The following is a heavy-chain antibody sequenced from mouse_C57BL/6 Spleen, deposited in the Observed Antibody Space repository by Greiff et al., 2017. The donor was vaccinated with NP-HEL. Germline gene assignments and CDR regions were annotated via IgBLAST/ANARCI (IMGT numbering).Heavy chain of an antibody. D-gene: IGHD1-1*01. Sequence: QVQLQQSGAELVKPGASVKISCKASGYAFSSYWMNWVKQRPGKGLEWIGQIYPGDGDTNYNGKFKGKATLTADKSSSTAYMQLSSLTSEDSAVYFCARRGYGSSWDWYFDVWGTGTTVTVSS. V-gene: IGHV1-80*01. CDR1: GYAFSSYW. CDR3: ARRGYGSSWDWYFDV. J-gene: IGHJ1*03. CDR2: IYPGDGDT.